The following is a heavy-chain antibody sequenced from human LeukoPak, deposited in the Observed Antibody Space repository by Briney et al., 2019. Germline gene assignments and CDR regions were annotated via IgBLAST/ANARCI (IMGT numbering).Heavy chain of an antibody. CDR2: IDSSGGT. Sequence: SETLSLTCTVSGGSISSSTYYWGWIRQSPEKGLEWIGSIDSSGGTYYKPSLKSRVTMSVDTSKNQFSLRLSSVTAADTALYYCARLRGPLLPDYWGQGTLVTVSS. D-gene: IGHD2/OR15-2a*01. V-gene: IGHV4-39*01. J-gene: IGHJ4*02. CDR1: GGSISSSTYY. CDR3: ARLRGPLLPDY.